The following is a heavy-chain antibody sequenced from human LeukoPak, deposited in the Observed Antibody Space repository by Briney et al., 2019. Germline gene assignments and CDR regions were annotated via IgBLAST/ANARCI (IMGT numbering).Heavy chain of an antibody. CDR3: AKTYGHFDD. D-gene: IGHD4-17*01. CDR2: ITSGSSYI. V-gene: IGHV3-21*01. J-gene: IGHJ4*02. Sequence: PGGSLRLSCAASGSTFTSYTMNWVRQAPGKGLEWVSSITSGSSYIYYADSVKGRFTISRDNAKNSLYLQMTSLRVEDTAVYYCAKTYGHFDDWGQGTLVTVSS. CDR1: GSTFTSYT.